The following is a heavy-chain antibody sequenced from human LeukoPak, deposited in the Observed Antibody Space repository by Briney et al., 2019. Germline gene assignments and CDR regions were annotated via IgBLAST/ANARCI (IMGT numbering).Heavy chain of an antibody. CDR3: ARQPRGSRPAGLVDY. CDR2: IYYSGST. Sequence: SETLSLTCTVSGGSISSSSYYWGWIRQPPGKGLEWIGSIYYSGSTYYNPSLKGRVTISVDTSKNQFSLKLSPVTAADTAVYYCARQPRGSRPAGLVDYWGQGTLVTVSS. D-gene: IGHD6-19*01. CDR1: GGSISSSSYY. V-gene: IGHV4-39*01. J-gene: IGHJ4*02.